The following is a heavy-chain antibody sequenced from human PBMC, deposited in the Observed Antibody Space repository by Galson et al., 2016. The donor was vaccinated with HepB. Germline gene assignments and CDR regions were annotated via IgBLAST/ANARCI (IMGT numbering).Heavy chain of an antibody. Sequence: SLRLSCAASGFIFSDSWMSWVRQAPGKGLEWVAHINKDGSENYFVDSVKGRFSISRDNAENSLYLQMSSLRAEDTAVYYCARDHRYNWGTVRSYYYGLDIWGQGTTVTVSS. CDR2: INKDGSEN. CDR1: GFIFSDSW. D-gene: IGHD1-1*01. J-gene: IGHJ6*02. V-gene: IGHV3-7*01. CDR3: ARDHRYNWGTVRSYYYGLDI.